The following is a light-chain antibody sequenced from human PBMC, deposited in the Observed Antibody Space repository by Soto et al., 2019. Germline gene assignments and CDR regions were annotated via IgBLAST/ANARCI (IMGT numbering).Light chain of an antibody. V-gene: IGLV2-23*02. CDR3: CSYAGSSTVV. CDR2: DVS. Sequence: QSVLTQPASVSGSPGQSITISCTGTSSDVGGQNAVSWYQQHPGKAPKFIIYDVSKRPSGVSSRFSGSKSGNTASLTISWLQAEDEADYYCCSYAGSSTVVFGGGTKVTVL. J-gene: IGLJ2*01. CDR1: SSDVGGQNA.